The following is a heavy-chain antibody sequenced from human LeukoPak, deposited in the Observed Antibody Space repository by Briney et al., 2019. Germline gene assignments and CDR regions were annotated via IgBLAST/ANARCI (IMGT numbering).Heavy chain of an antibody. CDR2: IYSGGST. D-gene: IGHD4-17*01. J-gene: IGHJ6*02. V-gene: IGHV3-53*01. CDR3: ARYMTTVTTYDYYYYGMDV. Sequence: GGSPRLSCAASGFTVSSNYMSWVRQAPGKGLEWVSVIYSGGSTYYADSVKGRFTISRDNSKNTLYLQMNSLRAEDTAVYYCARYMTTVTTYDYYYYGMDVWGQGTTVTVSS. CDR1: GFTVSSNY.